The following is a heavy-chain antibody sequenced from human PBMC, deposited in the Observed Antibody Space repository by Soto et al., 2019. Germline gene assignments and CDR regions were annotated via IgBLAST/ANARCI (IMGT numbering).Heavy chain of an antibody. J-gene: IGHJ4*02. D-gene: IGHD2-21*01. CDR3: ARGHIPVYGPVPDYIDS. V-gene: IGHV4-34*02. Sequence: QVHLQQWGAGLLKPSETLSLTCGVYGGSLRGSYWSWIRQPPGKALEWLGKVTHSGSTTFNPSLKSRVSVSVDTSDNQFSLKLTSVTAADTAVYYCARGHIPVYGPVPDYIDSWGQGTLVTVSS. CDR1: GGSLRGSY. CDR2: VTHSGST.